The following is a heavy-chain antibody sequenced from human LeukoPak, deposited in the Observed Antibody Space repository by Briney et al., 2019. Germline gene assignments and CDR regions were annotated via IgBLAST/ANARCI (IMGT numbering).Heavy chain of an antibody. V-gene: IGHV3-7*01. CDR3: ATLFVEMATITIDY. D-gene: IGHD5-12*01. CDR1: GFTFSNYW. CDR2: IREDGSER. J-gene: IGHJ4*02. Sequence: GGSLRLSCAASGFTFSNYWMTWVRQAPGKGLEWVASIREDGSERYYVDSVKGRFTISRDNAKNTLYLQMNGLRAEDTAVYYCATLFVEMATITIDYWGQGTLVTVSS.